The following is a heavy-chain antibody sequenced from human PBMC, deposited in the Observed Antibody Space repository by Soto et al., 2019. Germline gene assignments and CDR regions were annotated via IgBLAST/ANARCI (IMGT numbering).Heavy chain of an antibody. J-gene: IGHJ4*02. D-gene: IGHD1-20*01. CDR1: GYTFTSYA. CDR2: INAGNGNT. Sequence: QVKLVQSGAEVKKPGASVKVSCKTSGYTFTSYAMHWVRQAPGQRLEWMGWINAGNGNTKYSQKFQGRVTITRDTSASTAYMELSSLRSEDTAVYYCARDLRITGTYSEPGYWGQGTLVTVSS. CDR3: ARDLRITGTYSEPGY. V-gene: IGHV1-3*01.